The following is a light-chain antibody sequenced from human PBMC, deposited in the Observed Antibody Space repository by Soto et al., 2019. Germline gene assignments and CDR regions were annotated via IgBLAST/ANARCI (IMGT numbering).Light chain of an antibody. CDR3: QQYKDYVYT. CDR1: QTVERW. Sequence: DIQMTQSPSTLSASVGDRVIITCRASQTVERWMAWYQQKPRKAPKLLISDVSTLERGVPSRFSGSGSATEFTLTISGLQPDDFATYYCQQYKDYVYTFGQGTRWIS. J-gene: IGKJ2*01. V-gene: IGKV1-5*01. CDR2: DVS.